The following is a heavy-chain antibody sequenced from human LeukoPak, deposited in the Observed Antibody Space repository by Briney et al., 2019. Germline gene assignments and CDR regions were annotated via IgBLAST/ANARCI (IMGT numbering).Heavy chain of an antibody. D-gene: IGHD5-24*01. V-gene: IGHV1-2*02. CDR2: INPNSGGT. CDR1: GYTFTGYY. J-gene: IGHJ6*03. Sequence: ASVKVSCKASGYTFTGYYMHWVRQAPGQGLEWMGWINPNSGGTNYAQKFQGRVTMTRDTSISTAYMELSRLRSDDTAVYYCARDLPNFHYYMDVWGKGTTVTVSS. CDR3: ARDLPNFHYYMDV.